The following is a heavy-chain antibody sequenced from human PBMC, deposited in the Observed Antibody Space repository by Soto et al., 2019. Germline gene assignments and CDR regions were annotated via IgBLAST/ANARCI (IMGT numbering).Heavy chain of an antibody. J-gene: IGHJ6*02. V-gene: IGHV4-39*01. D-gene: IGHD4-17*01. CDR2: IYYSGST. CDR1: GGSISSSSYY. Sequence: QLQLQESGPGLVKPSETLSLTCTVSGGSISSSSYYWGWIRQPPGKGLEWIGSIYYSGSTYYNPSLKSRVTISVDTSKNQFSLKLSSVTAADTAVYYCATTTVNVPYYYYGMDVWGQGTTVTVSS. CDR3: ATTTVNVPYYYYGMDV.